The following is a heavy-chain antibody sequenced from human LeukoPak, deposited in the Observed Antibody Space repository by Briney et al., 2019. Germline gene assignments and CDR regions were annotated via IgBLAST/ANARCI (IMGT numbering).Heavy chain of an antibody. CDR3: ARDKATVTTFPRSFDY. CDR2: IYSGGST. Sequence: GRSLRLSCAASGFTVSSNYMSWVRQAPGKGLEWVSVIYSGGSTYYADSVKGRFTISRDNAKNSLYLQMNSLRAEDTAVYYCARDKATVTTFPRSFDYWGQGTLVTVSS. J-gene: IGHJ4*02. V-gene: IGHV3-53*01. CDR1: GFTVSSNY. D-gene: IGHD4-17*01.